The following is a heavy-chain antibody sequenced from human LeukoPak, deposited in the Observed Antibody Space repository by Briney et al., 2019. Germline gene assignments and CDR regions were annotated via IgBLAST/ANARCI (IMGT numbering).Heavy chain of an antibody. J-gene: IGHJ4*02. CDR1: GGTFSSYA. CDR2: IIPIFGTA. D-gene: IGHD1-26*01. CDR3: ATGNSGSYQGDY. Sequence: WASVKVSCKASGGTFSSYAISWVRQAPGQGLEWMGGIIPIFGTANYAQKFQGRVTITADESTSTAYMELSSLRSEDTAVYYCATGNSGSYQGDYWGQGTLVTVSS. V-gene: IGHV1-69*13.